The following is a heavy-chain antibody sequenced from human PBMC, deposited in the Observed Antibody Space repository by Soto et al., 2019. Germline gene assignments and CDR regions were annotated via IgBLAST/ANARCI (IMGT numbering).Heavy chain of an antibody. V-gene: IGHV1-69*01. CDR2: IIPIHGTT. D-gene: IGHD3-16*01. CDR1: GGSLTSYP. Sequence: QMEQSGAEVRKPGSSVKVSCKPSGGSLTSYPMAWVRQAPGQGFEWMGGIIPIHGTTESSQQFQGRVTITAAESTNRATLELTGLTSEDTAVYYCARGWGLVSWGQGTLVTVSS. J-gene: IGHJ1*01. CDR3: ARGWGLVS.